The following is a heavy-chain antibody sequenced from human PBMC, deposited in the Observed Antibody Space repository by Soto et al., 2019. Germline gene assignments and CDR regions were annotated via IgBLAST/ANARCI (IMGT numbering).Heavy chain of an antibody. J-gene: IGHJ6*03. CDR3: SRQASDFWSGKPQYYMDV. D-gene: IGHD3-3*01. CDR1: GFTFSGSA. Sequence: EVQLVESWGGLVQPGGSLKLSCAASGFTFSGSAMHWVRQASGKGLEWVGRIRSKGNNYATAYGASLKGRFTISRDDSKNTAYLQMNSLNTEDTAVYYCSRQASDFWSGKPQYYMDVWGKGTTVTVSS. V-gene: IGHV3-73*01. CDR2: IRSKGNNYAT.